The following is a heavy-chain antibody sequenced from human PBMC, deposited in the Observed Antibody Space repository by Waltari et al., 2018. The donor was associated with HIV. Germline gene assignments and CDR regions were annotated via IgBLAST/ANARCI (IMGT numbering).Heavy chain of an antibody. CDR2: IKDDGSEK. J-gene: IGHJ6*02. V-gene: IGHV3-7*01. CDR3: ARIGTFPHNYAIDF. D-gene: IGHD1-26*01. Sequence: VRLMEPGGGLFKSGGSLRISCAASGFTFTNFWMSWVRQTPGKGVEWGGYIKDDGSEKYYMGSVKCRFTISRDNAKNSMFLKMNSLRAEDTAVYYCARIGTFPHNYAIDFWGQGTTVTVSS. CDR1: GFTFTNFW.